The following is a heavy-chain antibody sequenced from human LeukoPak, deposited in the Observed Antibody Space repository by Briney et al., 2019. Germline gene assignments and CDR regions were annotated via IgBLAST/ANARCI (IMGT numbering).Heavy chain of an antibody. CDR1: GGSISSYY. V-gene: IGHV4-59*01. J-gene: IGHJ4*02. Sequence: SETLSLTCTVSGGSISSYYWSWIRQPPGKGLEWIGYIYYSGSTNYNPSLKSRVTISVDTSKNQFSLKLSSVTAADTAVYYCARTYDSSGYDPPPFDYWGQGTLVTVSS. D-gene: IGHD3-22*01. CDR3: ARTYDSSGYDPPPFDY. CDR2: IYYSGST.